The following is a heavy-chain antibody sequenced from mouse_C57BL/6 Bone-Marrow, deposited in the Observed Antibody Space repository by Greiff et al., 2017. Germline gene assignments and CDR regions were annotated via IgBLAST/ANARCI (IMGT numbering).Heavy chain of an antibody. J-gene: IGHJ3*01. V-gene: IGHV1-64*01. CDR1: GYTFTSYW. Sequence: VQLQQPGAELVKPGASVKLSCKASGYTFTSYWMHWVQQRPGQGLEWIGMIHPNSGSTNYNEKFKSKATLTVDKSSSTAYMQLSSLTSEDSAVYYCARFITTVVATRAWFAYWGQGTLVTVSA. CDR2: IHPNSGST. D-gene: IGHD1-1*01. CDR3: ARFITTVVATRAWFAY.